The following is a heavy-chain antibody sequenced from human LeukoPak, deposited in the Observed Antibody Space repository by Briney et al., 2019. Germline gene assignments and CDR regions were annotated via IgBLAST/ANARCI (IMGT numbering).Heavy chain of an antibody. Sequence: VGSLRLSCAASGFTFSKHAMSWVRQAPGKGLEWVSGISGSGPYTFYTDSVKGRFTISRDSSKNTLYLQMNSLRAEDTALYYCAKHGYCSGISCFFDFWGQGTLVTVSS. CDR2: ISGSGPYT. V-gene: IGHV3-23*01. CDR3: AKHGYCSGISCFFDF. J-gene: IGHJ4*02. D-gene: IGHD2-2*03. CDR1: GFTFSKHA.